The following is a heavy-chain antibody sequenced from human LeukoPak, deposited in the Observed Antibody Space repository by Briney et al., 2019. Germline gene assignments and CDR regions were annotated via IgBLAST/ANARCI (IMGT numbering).Heavy chain of an antibody. D-gene: IGHD3-22*01. J-gene: IGHJ4*02. Sequence: GASLRLSCAASGFTFSSYAMSWVRQAPGKGLEWVSAISGSGGSTYYADSVKGRFTMSRDNSKNTLYLQMNSLRAEDTAVYYCAKGDYYDSSGYYDYWGQGTLVTVSS. V-gene: IGHV3-23*01. CDR3: AKGDYYDSSGYYDY. CDR1: GFTFSSYA. CDR2: ISGSGGST.